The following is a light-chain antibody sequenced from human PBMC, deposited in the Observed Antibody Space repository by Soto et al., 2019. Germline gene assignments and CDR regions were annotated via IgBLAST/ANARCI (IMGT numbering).Light chain of an antibody. J-gene: IGKJ1*01. CDR2: DAS. CDR1: PSVNNY. Sequence: ETVLTQSPATLSLSPGERATLSCRASPSVNNYLAWYQQRAGQAPRLLIFDASNRATGIPARFSGSGSGTDFTLTISSLEPEDFAVYYCQQRSNWPWTFDQGTKVEIK. V-gene: IGKV3-11*01. CDR3: QQRSNWPWT.